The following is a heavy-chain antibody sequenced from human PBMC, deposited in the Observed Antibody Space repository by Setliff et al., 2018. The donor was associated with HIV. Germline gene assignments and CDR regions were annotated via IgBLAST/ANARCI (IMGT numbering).Heavy chain of an antibody. V-gene: IGHV5-51*01. CDR2: IYPGDSDT. Sequence: PGESLKISCKGSGYSFTSYWIGWVRQMPGKGLGWMGIIYPGDSDTRYSPSFQGQVTISADKSISTAYLQWSSLKASDTAMYYCARRGYYYDRIFDYWGQGTLVTVSS. J-gene: IGHJ4*02. CDR3: ARRGYYYDRIFDY. D-gene: IGHD3-22*01. CDR1: GYSFTSYW.